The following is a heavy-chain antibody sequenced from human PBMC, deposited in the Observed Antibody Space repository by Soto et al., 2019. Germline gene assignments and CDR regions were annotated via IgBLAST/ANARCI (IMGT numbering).Heavy chain of an antibody. J-gene: IGHJ4*02. CDR1: GFTFSSYW. CDR3: ARSWVRLRPLDY. D-gene: IGHD5-12*01. V-gene: IGHV3-74*01. CDR2: INSDGSST. Sequence: TGGSLRLSCAASGFTFSSYWMYWVRQAPGKGLVWVSRINSDGSSTSYADSVKGRFTISRDNAKNTLYLQMNSLRAEDTAVYYCARSWVRLRPLDYWGQGTLVTVSS.